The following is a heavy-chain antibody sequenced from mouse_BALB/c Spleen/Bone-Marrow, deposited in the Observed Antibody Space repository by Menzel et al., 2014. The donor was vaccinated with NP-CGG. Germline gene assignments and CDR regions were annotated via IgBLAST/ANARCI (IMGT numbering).Heavy chain of an antibody. CDR1: GYTFTDYA. CDR3: ARGHYYGSSYYAMDY. D-gene: IGHD1-1*01. J-gene: IGHJ4*01. Sequence: QVQLKQSGAELVRPGVSVKISCKGSGYTFTDYAMHWVKQSHAKSLGWIGVISTYYGDASYNQKFKGKATMTVDKSSSTAYMELARLTSEDSAIYYCARGHYYGSSYYAMDYWGQGTSVTVSS. CDR2: ISTYYGDA. V-gene: IGHV1S137*01.